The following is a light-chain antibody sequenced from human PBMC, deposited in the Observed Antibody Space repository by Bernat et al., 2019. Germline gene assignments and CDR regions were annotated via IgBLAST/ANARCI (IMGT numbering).Light chain of an antibody. J-gene: IGLJ3*02. CDR2: EVN. V-gene: IGLV2-18*02. CDR1: SSDVGSYNR. CDR3: CSFTTTTTWV. Sequence: QSALTQPPSVSGSPGQSVTISCTGTSSDVGSYNRVSWYQQPPGTAPKLMIYEVNNRPSGVPDRFSGSKSGNTASLTISGLQAEDEADYYCCSFTTTTTWVFGGGTKLTVL.